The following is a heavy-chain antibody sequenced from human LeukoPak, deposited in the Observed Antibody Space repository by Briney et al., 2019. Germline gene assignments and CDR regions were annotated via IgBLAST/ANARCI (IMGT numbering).Heavy chain of an antibody. D-gene: IGHD3-16*02. CDR1: GFSFTSYW. Sequence: PGGSLRLSCAASGFSFTSYWMSWVRQAPGKGLEWVANIKQDGNEKYYADSVKGRFTISRDNSKNTVYLQVNSLRVEDTAVYHCVREDYNNVWGSYPNWFDPWGQGTLVTVSS. CDR3: VREDYNNVWGSYPNWFDP. J-gene: IGHJ5*02. CDR2: IKQDGNEK. V-gene: IGHV3-7*03.